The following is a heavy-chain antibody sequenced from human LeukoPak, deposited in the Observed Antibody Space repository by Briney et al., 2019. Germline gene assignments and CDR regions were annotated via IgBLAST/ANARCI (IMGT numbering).Heavy chain of an antibody. CDR3: AREITMVRGSYYYYMDV. CDR2: IYYSGST. V-gene: IGHV4-59*01. D-gene: IGHD3-10*01. CDR1: GGSLSSYY. J-gene: IGHJ6*03. Sequence: PSETLSLTCTVSGGSLSSYYWSWLRQPPGKGLEWIGYIYYSGSTNHNPSLKSRVTISVDTSKNQFSLKLSSVTAADTAVYYCAREITMVRGSYYYYMDVWGKGTTVTISS.